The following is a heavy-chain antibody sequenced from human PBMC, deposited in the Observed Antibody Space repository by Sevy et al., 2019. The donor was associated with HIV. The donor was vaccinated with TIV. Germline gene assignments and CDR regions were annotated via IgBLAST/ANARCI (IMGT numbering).Heavy chain of an antibody. J-gene: IGHJ4*02. CDR1: GFTFSDHY. D-gene: IGHD6-13*01. CDR3: ATHAGIAAAGRVFDY. CDR2: TRNKADGYIT. Sequence: GGSLRLSCVASGFTFSDHYMEWVRQAPGKGLEWVGRTRNKADGYITEYAASVKGRFTISRDDSKNSLYVQMNSLKTEDTAVYYCATHAGIAAAGRVFDYWGQGTLVTVSS. V-gene: IGHV3-72*01.